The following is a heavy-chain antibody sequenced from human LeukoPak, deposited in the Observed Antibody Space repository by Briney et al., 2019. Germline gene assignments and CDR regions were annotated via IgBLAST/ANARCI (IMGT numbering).Heavy chain of an antibody. CDR1: ANNNA. V-gene: IGHV3-23*01. D-gene: IGHD6-13*01. Sequence: GGSLRLSCKTSANNNAMSWVRQAPGKGLEWVSGIGGSGGLTFYADSVKGRFIISRDNSKNTVYLQMNSLGVEDTAIYYCTVQQLHTAEYFQSWGQGTLVTVSS. J-gene: IGHJ1*01. CDR3: TVQQLHTAEYFQS. CDR2: IGGSGGLT.